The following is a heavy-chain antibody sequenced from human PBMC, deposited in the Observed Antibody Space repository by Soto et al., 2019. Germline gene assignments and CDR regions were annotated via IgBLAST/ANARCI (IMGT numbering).Heavy chain of an antibody. CDR3: ARRPYFIAVAGNFDY. CDR2: IIPILGIA. V-gene: IGHV1-69*02. Sequence: QVQLVQSGAEVKKPGSSVKVSCKASGGTFSSYTISWVRQAPGQGLEWMGRIIPILGIASYAQKFQGRVTITAAKSTSTAYMELSSLRSEDTAVYYCARRPYFIAVAGNFDYWGQGTLVTVSS. D-gene: IGHD6-19*01. J-gene: IGHJ4*02. CDR1: GGTFSSYT.